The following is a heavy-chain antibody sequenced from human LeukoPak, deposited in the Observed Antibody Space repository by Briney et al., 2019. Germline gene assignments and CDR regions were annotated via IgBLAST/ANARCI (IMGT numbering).Heavy chain of an antibody. CDR1: GFTFSSHG. CDR3: AKEALPGIAVAGRVY. CDR2: ISPNGAIT. V-gene: IGHV3-23*01. D-gene: IGHD6-19*01. Sequence: GGSLRLSCAASGFTFSSHGMNWVRQAPGKGLEWVSGISPNGAITYYADSVKGRFTISRDNSKGTVYLQMNSLRPEDTAVYFCAKEALPGIAVAGRVYWGQGTLVTVSS. J-gene: IGHJ4*02.